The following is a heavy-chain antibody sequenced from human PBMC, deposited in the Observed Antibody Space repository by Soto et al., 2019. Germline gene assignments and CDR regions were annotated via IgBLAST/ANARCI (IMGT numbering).Heavy chain of an antibody. CDR3: ARVGGEVTANKNNWFDP. CDR2: IYSSGST. Sequence: QVQLQESGPGLVKPSQTLSLTCTVSGGSISTGGYYWSWNRQHPGKGLERIGYIYSSGSTNYNPSLKCRVTISVDTSTNQFSLKLSSVTAADTAVYYCARVGGEVTANKNNWFDPCGQGTLVTVSS. CDR1: GGSISTGGYY. V-gene: IGHV4-31*03. D-gene: IGHD4-4*01. J-gene: IGHJ5*02.